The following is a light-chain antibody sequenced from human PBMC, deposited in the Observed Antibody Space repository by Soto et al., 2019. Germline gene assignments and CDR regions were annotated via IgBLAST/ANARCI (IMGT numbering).Light chain of an antibody. J-gene: IGKJ1*01. CDR3: QKSDSTPWT. V-gene: IGKV1-39*01. CDR1: QTINNY. Sequence: DINMNQSPSSLSVNMGDSFTLPCRTSQTINNYLNWYQQKPGKAPKLLVYSASNLQSGVPSRFSGSGSGTNFTLTISDLQPEDFTTYYCQKSDSTPWTFGQGAKVDNK. CDR2: SAS.